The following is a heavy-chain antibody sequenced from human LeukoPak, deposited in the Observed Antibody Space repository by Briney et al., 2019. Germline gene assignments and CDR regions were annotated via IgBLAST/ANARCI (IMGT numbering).Heavy chain of an antibody. D-gene: IGHD5-24*01. V-gene: IGHV3-48*01. J-gene: IGHJ5*02. CDR2: ISSSSGTI. Sequence: GGSLRLSCAASGFTFSSYSMNWVRQAPGKGLEWVSYISSSSGTIYYADSVKGRFTISRDNSKNTLYLQMNSLRAEDTAVYYCARGRVSRDGYNSPWWFDPWGQGTLVTVSS. CDR3: ARGRVSRDGYNSPWWFDP. CDR1: GFTFSSYS.